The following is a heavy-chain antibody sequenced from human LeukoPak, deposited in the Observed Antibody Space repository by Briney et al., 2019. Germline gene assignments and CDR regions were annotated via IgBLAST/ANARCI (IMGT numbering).Heavy chain of an antibody. J-gene: IGHJ4*02. V-gene: IGHV4-59*01. CDR3: ARGGFGYSNSFDY. CDR1: GGSISNYF. Sequence: KPSETLSLTCTVSGGSISNYFWSWIRQPPGKGLEWIGYMYYSGGANYNPSLESRVTISVDTSKNQFSLKLNSVTAADTAVYYCARGGFGYSNSFDYWGQGTLVTVSS. D-gene: IGHD4-11*01. CDR2: MYYSGGA.